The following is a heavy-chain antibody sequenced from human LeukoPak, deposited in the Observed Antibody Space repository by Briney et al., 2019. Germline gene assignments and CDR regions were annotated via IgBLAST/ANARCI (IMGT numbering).Heavy chain of an antibody. D-gene: IGHD4-23*01. Sequence: SETLSLTCAVYGGSFSDYNWNWIRQPPGKGLEWIGEINHSGSTNYNPSLKSRVAISVDTSKNQFSLKLSPVTAADTAVYYCARVGVDHSGNIIKYFFDYWGQGSLVTVSS. CDR3: ARVGVDHSGNIIKYFFDY. J-gene: IGHJ4*02. CDR1: GGSFSDYN. V-gene: IGHV4-34*01. CDR2: INHSGST.